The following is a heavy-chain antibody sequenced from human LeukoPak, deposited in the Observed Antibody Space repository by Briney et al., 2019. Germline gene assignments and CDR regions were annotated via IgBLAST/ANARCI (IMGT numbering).Heavy chain of an antibody. CDR1: GYTFTGYY. Sequence: ASVKVSCKASGYTFTGYYMHWVRQAPGQGLEWMGWVNPNSGGTNYAQKFRGRVTMTRDTSISTAYMELSRLRSDDTAVYYCARLVTMIVVVQVSDYWGQGTLVTVSS. CDR2: VNPNSGGT. V-gene: IGHV1-2*02. CDR3: ARLVTMIVVVQVSDY. J-gene: IGHJ4*02. D-gene: IGHD3-22*01.